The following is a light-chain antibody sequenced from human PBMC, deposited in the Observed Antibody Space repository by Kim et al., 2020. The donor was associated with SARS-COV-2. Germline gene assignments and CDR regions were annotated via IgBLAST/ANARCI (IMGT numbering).Light chain of an antibody. CDR1: RSVSNN. Sequence: SVSPGERVTLSCRASRSVSNNLAWYQQKPGQAPRLLIYGASTRATDIPARFSGSGSGTEFTLTISSLQSEDVAVYHCQQYNDWWTFGQGTKVDIK. V-gene: IGKV3-15*01. CDR3: QQYNDWWT. CDR2: GAS. J-gene: IGKJ1*01.